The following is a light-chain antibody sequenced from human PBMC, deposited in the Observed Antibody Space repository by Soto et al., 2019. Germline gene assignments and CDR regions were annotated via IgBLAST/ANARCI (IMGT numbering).Light chain of an antibody. CDR3: QQYGSSPRT. J-gene: IGKJ1*01. Sequence: EIVLTQSPGTLSFSPGERATLSCRASQSVSSSYLAWYQQKPGQAPRLLIYGASSRATGIPDRFSGSGSGTDFTLTISRLEPEDFAVYYWQQYGSSPRTFGQGTKVDIK. V-gene: IGKV3-20*01. CDR1: QSVSSSY. CDR2: GAS.